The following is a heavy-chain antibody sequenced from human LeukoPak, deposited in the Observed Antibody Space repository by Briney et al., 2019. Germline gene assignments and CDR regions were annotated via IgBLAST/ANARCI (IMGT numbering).Heavy chain of an antibody. Sequence: SETLSPTCAVSGYSISSGYYWGWIRQPPGKGLEWIGSIYHSGSTYYNPSLKSRVTISVDTSKNQFSLKLSSVTAADTAVYYCASLNCSGGSCYSYFQHWGQGTLVTVSS. CDR2: IYHSGST. J-gene: IGHJ1*01. CDR3: ASLNCSGGSCYSYFQH. V-gene: IGHV4-38-2*01. D-gene: IGHD2-15*01. CDR1: GYSISSGYY.